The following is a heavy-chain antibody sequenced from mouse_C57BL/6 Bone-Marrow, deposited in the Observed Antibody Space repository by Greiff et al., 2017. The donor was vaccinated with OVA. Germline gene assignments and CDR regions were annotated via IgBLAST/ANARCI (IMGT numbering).Heavy chain of an antibody. CDR3: ARRLYYYGIFDY. CDR2: ISNGGGST. CDR1: GFTFSDYY. V-gene: IGHV5-12*01. Sequence: EVKLVESGGGLVQPGGSLKLSCAASGFTFSDYYMYWVRQTPEKRLEWVAYISNGGGSTYYPDTVKGRFTISRDNAKNTLYLQMSRLKSEDTAMYYCARRLYYYGIFDYWGQGTTLTVSS. D-gene: IGHD1-1*01. J-gene: IGHJ2*01.